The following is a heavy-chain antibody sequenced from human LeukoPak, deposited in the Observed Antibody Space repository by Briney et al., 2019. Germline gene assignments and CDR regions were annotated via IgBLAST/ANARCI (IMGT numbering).Heavy chain of an antibody. CDR3: AKAFLAAGIFDS. J-gene: IGHJ4*02. V-gene: IGHV3-53*01. D-gene: IGHD6-13*01. Sequence: GGSLRLSCAASGFTVSSNYMSWVRQAPGKGLEWVSVIYSGGSTYYADSVRGRFTISRDNSKNTLFLQMNSLRAEDTAVFYCAKAFLAAGIFDSWGQGTLVTVSS. CDR2: IYSGGST. CDR1: GFTVSSNY.